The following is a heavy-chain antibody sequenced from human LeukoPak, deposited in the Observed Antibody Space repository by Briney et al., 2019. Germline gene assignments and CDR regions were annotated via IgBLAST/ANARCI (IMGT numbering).Heavy chain of an antibody. Sequence: GGSLRLSCAVSGFTFSDHYMDWVGQAPGKGREWVGRTRNKANSYTTRYAASVKGRLTISRDDSKSSLYLQTNSLKTEDTAVYYCVGALVTPCDYWGQGTLVTVSS. J-gene: IGHJ4*02. D-gene: IGHD2-21*02. V-gene: IGHV3-72*01. CDR1: GFTFSDHY. CDR3: VGALVTPCDY. CDR2: TRNKANSYTT.